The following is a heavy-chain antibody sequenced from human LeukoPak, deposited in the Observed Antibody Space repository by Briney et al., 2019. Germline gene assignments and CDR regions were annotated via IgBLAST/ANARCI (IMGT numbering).Heavy chain of an antibody. CDR2: IYTSGST. CDR3: ARGSWDDFWSGYTLPFDY. Sequence: SETLSLTCTVSGGSISSGSYYWSWIRQPAGKGLEWTGRIYTSGSTNYNPSLKSRVTISVDTSKNQFSLKLSSVTAADTAVYYCARGSWDDFWSGYTLPFDYWGQGTLVTVSS. CDR1: GGSISSGSYY. D-gene: IGHD3-3*01. J-gene: IGHJ4*02. V-gene: IGHV4-61*02.